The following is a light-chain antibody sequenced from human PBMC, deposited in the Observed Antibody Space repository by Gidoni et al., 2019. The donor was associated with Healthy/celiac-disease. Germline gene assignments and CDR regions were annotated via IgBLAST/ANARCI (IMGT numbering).Light chain of an antibody. J-gene: IGLJ2*01. CDR1: SSDVGGYKY. Sequence: QPALPPPASVSASPGQRITISCTGTSSDVGGYKYVSWYQQHPGKAPNLMIYEVRSRPSGASRRFSGTKAGNAASLTSSGLHAEDDADYYCSSYTSISTLVFGGGTKLTVL. V-gene: IGLV2-14*01. CDR2: EVR. CDR3: SSYTSISTLV.